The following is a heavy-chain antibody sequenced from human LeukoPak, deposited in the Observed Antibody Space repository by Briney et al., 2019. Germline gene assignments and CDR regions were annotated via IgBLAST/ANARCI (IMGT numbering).Heavy chain of an antibody. D-gene: IGHD6-6*01. CDR3: ARDVIAARTNAFDI. V-gene: IGHV3-7*01. CDR1: GFTFSSYW. CDR2: IKQDGSEK. J-gene: IGHJ3*02. Sequence: PGGSLRLSCAASGFTFSSYWMSWVRQAPGKGLEWVANIKQDGSEKYYVDSVKGRFTISRDNAKNSLYLQMNSLRAEDTAVYYCARDVIAARTNAFDIWGQGTMVTVSS.